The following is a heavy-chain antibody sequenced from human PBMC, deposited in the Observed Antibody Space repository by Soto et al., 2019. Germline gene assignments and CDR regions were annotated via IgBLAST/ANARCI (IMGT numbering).Heavy chain of an antibody. CDR2: IRSKANSYAT. Sequence: EVQLVESGGGLVQPGGTLKLACAASGFTFSGSAMHWVRQASGKGLEWVGRIRSKANSYATAYAASVEGRFTVSRDDSNKSGYLQLGSMKTGDTAVYYCTPEGAGFDYWGQGILGTVSS. J-gene: IGHJ4*02. CDR3: TPEGAGFDY. D-gene: IGHD1-26*01. V-gene: IGHV3-73*02. CDR1: GFTFSGSA.